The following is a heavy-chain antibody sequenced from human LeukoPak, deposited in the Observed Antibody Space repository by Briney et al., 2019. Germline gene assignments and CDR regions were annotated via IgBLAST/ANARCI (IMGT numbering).Heavy chain of an antibody. CDR3: AKVRTRPVYYHYYMDV. J-gene: IGHJ6*03. D-gene: IGHD3-10*01. V-gene: IGHV4-34*01. Sequence: SETLSLTCAVYGGSFSGYYWSWIRQPPGKGLEWIGEINHSGSTNYNPSLKSRVTISVDTSKNQFSLKLSSVTAADTAVYYCAKVRTRPVYYHYYMDVWGKGTTVTISS. CDR2: INHSGST. CDR1: GGSFSGYY.